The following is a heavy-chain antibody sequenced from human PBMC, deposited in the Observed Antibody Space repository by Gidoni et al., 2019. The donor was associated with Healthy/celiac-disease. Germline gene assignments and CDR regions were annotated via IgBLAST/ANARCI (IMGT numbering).Heavy chain of an antibody. V-gene: IGHV3-23*01. D-gene: IGHD2-2*01. CDR1: GFPFSSYA. CDR3: ANRIGYCSSTSCYYYYGMDV. CDR2: ISGSGGST. Sequence: EVQLLASGAGLVQPGGSLRLSCAAAGFPFSSYAMSWVRQAPGKGLEWVSAISGSGGSTYYADSVKGRFTISRDNSKNTLYLQMNSLRAEDTAVYYCANRIGYCSSTSCYYYYGMDVWGQGTTVTVSS. J-gene: IGHJ6*02.